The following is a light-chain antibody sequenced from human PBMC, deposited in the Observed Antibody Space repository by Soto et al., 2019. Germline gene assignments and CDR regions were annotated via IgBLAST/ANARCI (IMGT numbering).Light chain of an antibody. Sequence: DIEMPQSPSSLSASVGDRVTITCQASQDIRKCLNWFQQRPGAAPKLLIYDASNLDTGFPSRFSAGGSGTHFTFTITSLQPEDTGTYFCQQYDNLPYTFAQGTKVEI. J-gene: IGKJ2*01. CDR3: QQYDNLPYT. CDR1: QDIRKC. V-gene: IGKV1-33*01. CDR2: DAS.